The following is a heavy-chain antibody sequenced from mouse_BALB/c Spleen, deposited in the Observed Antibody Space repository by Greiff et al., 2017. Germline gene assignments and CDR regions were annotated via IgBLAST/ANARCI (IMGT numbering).Heavy chain of an antibody. D-gene: IGHD1-1*01. CDR2: ISSGGST. Sequence: EVQRVESGGGLVKPGGSLKLSCAASGFTFSSYAMSWVRQTPEKRLEWVASISSGGSTYYPDSVKGRFTISRDNARNILYLQMSSLRSEDTAMYYCARGLYGSSPFAYWGQGALVTVSA. CDR1: GFTFSSYA. J-gene: IGHJ3*01. CDR3: ARGLYGSSPFAY. V-gene: IGHV5-6-5*01.